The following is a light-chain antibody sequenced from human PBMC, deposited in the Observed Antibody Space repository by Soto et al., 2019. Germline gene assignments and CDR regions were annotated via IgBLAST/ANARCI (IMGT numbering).Light chain of an antibody. CDR1: QSVSNNY. CDR3: QQYNNWHPLT. J-gene: IGKJ4*01. Sequence: EIVLTQSPGTLSLSPWERATLSCRASQSVSNNYLAWYQQKPGQAPRLLIYGASNRATGIPDRFSGSGSGTDFTLTISRLEPEDFAVYYCQQYNNWHPLTFGGGTKVDIK. V-gene: IGKV3-20*01. CDR2: GAS.